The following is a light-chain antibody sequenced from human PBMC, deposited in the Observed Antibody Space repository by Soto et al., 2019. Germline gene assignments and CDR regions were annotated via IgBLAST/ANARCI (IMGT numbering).Light chain of an antibody. CDR2: EVS. J-gene: IGLJ3*02. V-gene: IGLV2-14*01. Sequence: QSALTQPASVSGSPGQSITISCTGTSSDVVGYNYVSWYQQHPGKAPKLMIYEVSNRPSGVSNRFSGSKSGNTASLTISGLQAEDEADYYCSSYTSSSTRVFGGGTKLPVL. CDR3: SSYTSSSTRV. CDR1: SSDVVGYNY.